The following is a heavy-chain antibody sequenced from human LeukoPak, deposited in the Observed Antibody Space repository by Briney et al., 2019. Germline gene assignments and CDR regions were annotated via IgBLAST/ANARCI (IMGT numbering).Heavy chain of an antibody. D-gene: IGHD3/OR15-3a*01. V-gene: IGHV4-59*01. CDR2: IYYSGST. Sequence: SETLSLTCTVSGGSISSYYWSWLRQPAGKGLEWIGYIYYSGSTNYNPSLKSRVTISVDTSKNQFPLKLSSVTAADTAVYYCAREDLTVKKGFDPWGQGTLVTVSS. J-gene: IGHJ5*02. CDR3: AREDLTVKKGFDP. CDR1: GGSISSYY.